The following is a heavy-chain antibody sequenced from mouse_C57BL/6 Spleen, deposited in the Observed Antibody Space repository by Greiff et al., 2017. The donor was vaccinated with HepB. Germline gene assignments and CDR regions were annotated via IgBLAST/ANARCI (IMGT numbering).Heavy chain of an antibody. CDR3: ARHATVVAFDY. D-gene: IGHD1-1*01. Sequence: EVKLEESGGGLVKPGGSLKLSCAASGFTFSSYTMSWVRQTPEKRLEWVATISGGGGNTYYPDSVKGRFTISRDNAKNTLYLQMSSLRSEDTALYYGARHATVVAFDYWGQGTTLTVSS. CDR1: GFTFSSYT. CDR2: ISGGGGNT. V-gene: IGHV5-9*01. J-gene: IGHJ2*01.